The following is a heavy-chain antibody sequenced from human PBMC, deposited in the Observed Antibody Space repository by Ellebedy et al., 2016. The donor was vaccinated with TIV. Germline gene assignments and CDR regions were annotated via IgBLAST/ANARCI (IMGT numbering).Heavy chain of an antibody. J-gene: IGHJ3*02. CDR3: ARGNVDDSSRDAFDI. D-gene: IGHD3-22*01. CDR1: GFTFSSYG. CDR2: IWYDGSNK. V-gene: IGHV3-33*08. Sequence: GESLKISXAASGFTFSSYGMHWVRQAPGKGLEWVAVIWYDGSNKYYADSVKGRFTISRDNSKNTLYLQMNSLRAEDTAVYYCARGNVDDSSRDAFDIWGQGTMVTVSS.